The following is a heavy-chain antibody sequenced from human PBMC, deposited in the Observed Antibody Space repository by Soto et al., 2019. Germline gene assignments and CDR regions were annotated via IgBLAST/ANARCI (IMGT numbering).Heavy chain of an antibody. V-gene: IGHV1-69*06. Sequence: QVQLVQSGAEVKKPGSSVKVSCKASGGTFSSYAISWVRQAPGQGLEWMGGTIPMFGTTSYAQRFQGRVTITADKSSSTAYMELSSLRSEDTAVYYCATGVGFYGIDVWGQGTTVTVSS. D-gene: IGHD7-27*01. CDR3: ATGVGFYGIDV. CDR1: GGTFSSYA. J-gene: IGHJ6*02. CDR2: TIPMFGTT.